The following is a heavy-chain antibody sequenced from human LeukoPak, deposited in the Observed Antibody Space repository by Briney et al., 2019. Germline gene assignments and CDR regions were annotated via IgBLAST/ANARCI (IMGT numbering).Heavy chain of an antibody. Sequence: ASVKVSCKASGYTFTSYGISWVRQAPGQGLEWMGWISAYNGNTNCAQKLQGRVTMTTDTSTSTAYMELRSLRSDDTAVYYCARDLVLDYYDSSGYDGYFDYWGQGTLVTVSS. CDR3: ARDLVLDYYDSSGYDGYFDY. CDR2: ISAYNGNT. J-gene: IGHJ4*02. V-gene: IGHV1-18*01. D-gene: IGHD3-22*01. CDR1: GYTFTSYG.